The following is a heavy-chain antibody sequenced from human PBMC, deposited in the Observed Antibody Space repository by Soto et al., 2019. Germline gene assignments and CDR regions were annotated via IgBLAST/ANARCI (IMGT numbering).Heavy chain of an antibody. Sequence: SETLSLTCTVSGGSINNYHWHWIRQPPGKALEWIGYISYNGITNYTPSLKGRVTISVDTSKNQFSLEVGSVTAADTAFYFCARQGRRSTVFDYWGQGTLVTVSS. CDR1: GGSINNYH. D-gene: IGHD2-2*01. J-gene: IGHJ4*02. V-gene: IGHV4-59*01. CDR3: ARQGRRSTVFDY. CDR2: ISYNGIT.